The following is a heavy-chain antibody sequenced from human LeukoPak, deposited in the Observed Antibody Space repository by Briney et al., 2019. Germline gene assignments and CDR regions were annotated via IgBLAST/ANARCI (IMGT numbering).Heavy chain of an antibody. D-gene: IGHD2-21*01. CDR2: MNPNSGST. Sequence: ASVKVSCKASGYTFTSYDINWVRQATGQGLEWMGWMNPNSGSTGYAQKFQGRVTITRNTSISTAYMELSSLRPEDTAVYYCARGPIVVVKRNRHNWFDPWGQGTLVTVSS. CDR1: GYTFTSYD. V-gene: IGHV1-8*03. J-gene: IGHJ5*02. CDR3: ARGPIVVVKRNRHNWFDP.